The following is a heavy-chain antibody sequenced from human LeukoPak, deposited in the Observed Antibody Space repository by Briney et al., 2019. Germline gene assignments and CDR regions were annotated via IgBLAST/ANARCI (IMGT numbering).Heavy chain of an antibody. CDR3: TRGLILSSLRGFDP. J-gene: IGHJ5*02. V-gene: IGHV1-8*03. Sequence: EASVKVSCKASGYTFTRFDINWVRQATGQGLEWMGWMNPNSGNTGYAQKFQGRVTITRNTSISTAYMELSSLRSEDTAVYYCTRGLILSSLRGFDPWGQGTLVTVSS. D-gene: IGHD2/OR15-2a*01. CDR2: MNPNSGNT. CDR1: GYTFTRFD.